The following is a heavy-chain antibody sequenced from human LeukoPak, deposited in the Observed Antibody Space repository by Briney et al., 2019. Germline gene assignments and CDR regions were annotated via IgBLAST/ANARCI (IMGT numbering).Heavy chain of an antibody. CDR2: IYHSGST. D-gene: IGHD6-13*01. V-gene: IGHV4-30-2*01. J-gene: IGHJ5*02. Sequence: SETLSLTCAVSGGSISSGGYSWSWIRQPPGKGLEWIGYIYHSGSTYYNPSLKSRVTISVDRSKNQFSLKLSSVTAADTAVYYCAKVAAAGTGEWFDPWGQGTLVTVSS. CDR1: GGSISSGGYS. CDR3: AKVAAAGTGEWFDP.